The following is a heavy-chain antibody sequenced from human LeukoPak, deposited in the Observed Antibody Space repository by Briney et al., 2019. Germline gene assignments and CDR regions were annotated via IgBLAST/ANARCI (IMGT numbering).Heavy chain of an antibody. CDR1: GYTSTSYD. J-gene: IGHJ4*02. D-gene: IGHD2-21*02. CDR2: MNPNSGNT. V-gene: IGHV1-8*01. Sequence: ASVKVSCKASGYTSTSYDINWVRQATGQGLEWMGWMNPNSGNTGYAQKFQGRVTMTRNTSISTAYMELSSLRSEDTAVYYCARGSTIVVVTAIDYWGQGTLVTVSS. CDR3: ARGSTIVVVTAIDY.